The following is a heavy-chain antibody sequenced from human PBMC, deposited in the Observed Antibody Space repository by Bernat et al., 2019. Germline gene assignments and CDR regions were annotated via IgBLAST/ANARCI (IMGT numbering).Heavy chain of an antibody. D-gene: IGHD1-1*01. Sequence: QLQLQESGPGLVKPSETLSLTCTVSGGSISSISYYWGWIRQPPGKGLEWIGSIYYSGSTYYNPSLKSRVTISVATSKNQFCLKLSSVTAADTAVYYCARRRYNWNDRLRMTFDPWGQGTLVTVSS. CDR2: IYYSGST. CDR3: ARRRYNWNDRLRMTFDP. J-gene: IGHJ5*02. CDR1: GGSISSISYY. V-gene: IGHV4-39*01.